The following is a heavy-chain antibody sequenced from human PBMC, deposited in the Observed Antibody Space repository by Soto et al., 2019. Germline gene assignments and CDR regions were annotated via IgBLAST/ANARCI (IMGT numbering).Heavy chain of an antibody. V-gene: IGHV4-61*08. J-gene: IGHJ6*02. CDR1: GGSVISGDYF. Sequence: PSETLSLTCTVSGGSVISGDYFWRWLRQSPGKRLEWIAYIYYSGSTNYNPSLKSRATISVDTSKSQVSLTLTSMTAADAALYYCARSPNYYYYGFDVWGQGTAVTVSS. D-gene: IGHD3-10*01. CDR2: IYYSGST. CDR3: ARSPNYYYYGFDV.